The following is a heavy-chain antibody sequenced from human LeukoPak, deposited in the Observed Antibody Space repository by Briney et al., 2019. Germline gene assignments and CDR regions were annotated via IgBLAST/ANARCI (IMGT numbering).Heavy chain of an antibody. D-gene: IGHD5-24*01. V-gene: IGHV1-8*03. CDR3: AMKAVPRPRLHDAFDF. Sequence: GASVKVSCKASGYTFTSYDINWVRQATGQGLEWMGWLNPDSGNTGYAQKFQGRVTITRNTSISTAYMELSSLRADDTAVYYCAMKAVPRPRLHDAFDFWGQGTVVSVSS. CDR1: GYTFTSYD. CDR2: LNPDSGNT. J-gene: IGHJ3*01.